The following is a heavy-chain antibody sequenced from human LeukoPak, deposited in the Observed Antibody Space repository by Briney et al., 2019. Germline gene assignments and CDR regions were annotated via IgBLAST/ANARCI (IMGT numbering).Heavy chain of an antibody. CDR1: GDSIDSSTYY. CDR3: ARLGFTMILVATT. J-gene: IGHJ4*02. V-gene: IGHV4-39*01. CDR2: IYYSGGT. Sequence: SETLSLTCTVSGDSIDSSTYYWGWIRQPPGKGLEWIGSIYYSGGTYSNPSLKSRVTISIDTSKNQFSLKLSSVTAADTAMYYCARLGFTMILVATTWGQGTLVTVSS. D-gene: IGHD3-22*01.